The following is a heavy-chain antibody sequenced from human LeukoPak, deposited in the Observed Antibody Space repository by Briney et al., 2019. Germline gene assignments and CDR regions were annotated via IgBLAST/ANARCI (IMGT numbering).Heavy chain of an antibody. V-gene: IGHV3-21*01. CDR2: ISSSSSYI. D-gene: IGHD1-1*01. CDR1: GFTFSSYS. Sequence: GGSLRLSCAASGFTFSSYSMNWVRQAPGEGLEWVSSISSSSSYIYYADSVKGRYTISRDNAKNSLYLQMNSLRAEDTAVYYCARDLGEYTIGLPAHWGQGTLVTVSS. J-gene: IGHJ4*02. CDR3: ARDLGEYTIGLPAH.